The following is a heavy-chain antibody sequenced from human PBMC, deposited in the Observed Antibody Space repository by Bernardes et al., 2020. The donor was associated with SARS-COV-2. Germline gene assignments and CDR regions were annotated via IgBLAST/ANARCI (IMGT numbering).Heavy chain of an antibody. J-gene: IGHJ5*02. Sequence: ASVKVSCKVSGYTLTELSMHWVRQAPGKGLEWMGGFDPEDGETIYAQKFQGRVTMTEDTSTDTAYMELSSLSAEDTAVYYCATHDRTGYYYGAWGQGTRVTVSS. CDR1: GYTLTELS. V-gene: IGHV1-24*01. CDR2: FDPEDGET. CDR3: ATHDRTGYYYGA. D-gene: IGHD3-22*01.